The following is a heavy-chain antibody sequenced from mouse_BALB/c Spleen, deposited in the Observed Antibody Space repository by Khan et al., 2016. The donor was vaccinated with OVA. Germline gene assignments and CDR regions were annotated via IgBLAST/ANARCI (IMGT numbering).Heavy chain of an antibody. Sequence: VQLKQSGPELVKPGASVKMSCKASGYTFTSYVMHWVKQKPGLGLEWIGYVYPFNDDTKYNEKFKGKATLTSDKSSNTAYMELSSLTSEDSAVXYCAPVGSYYVSFAYWGQGTLVTVSA. CDR1: GYTFTSYV. V-gene: IGHV1S136*01. D-gene: IGHD2-12*01. CDR3: APVGSYYVSFAY. J-gene: IGHJ3*01. CDR2: VYPFNDDT.